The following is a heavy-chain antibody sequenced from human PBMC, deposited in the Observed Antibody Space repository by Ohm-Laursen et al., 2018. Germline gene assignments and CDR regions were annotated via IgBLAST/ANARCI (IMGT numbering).Heavy chain of an antibody. CDR2: FYYSGNT. D-gene: IGHD3-22*01. CDR3: ARNYYDSSGYFLLD. CDR1: GASISSGGYY. V-gene: IGHV4-31*03. Sequence: TLSLTCSVSGASISSGGYYWSWIRQHPGKGLEWIGYFYYSGNTYYNPSLKSRLTISVDTSKNQFSLKLSSVTAADTAVYYCARNYYDSSGYFLLDWGQGTLVTVSS. J-gene: IGHJ4*02.